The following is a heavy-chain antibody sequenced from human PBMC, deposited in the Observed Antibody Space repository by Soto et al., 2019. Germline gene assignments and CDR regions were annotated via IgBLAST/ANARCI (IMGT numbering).Heavy chain of an antibody. V-gene: IGHV3-66*01. CDR2: IYRSGST. J-gene: IGHJ3*02. CDR3: SRDSIPPYGSDDFDI. D-gene: IGHD2-2*01. CDR1: GFTVSNNY. Sequence: PGGSLRLSCAASGFTVSNNYMSWVRQAPGKGLEWVSVIYRSGSTYYADSVKGRFTISRDNSKNTVYLQMNSLRAEDTAVYYCSRDSIPPYGSDDFDIWGQGTVVTVSS.